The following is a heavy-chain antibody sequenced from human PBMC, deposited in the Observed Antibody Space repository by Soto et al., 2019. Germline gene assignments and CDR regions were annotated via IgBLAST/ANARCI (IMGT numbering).Heavy chain of an antibody. CDR3: ATYTSLDY. CDR2: IYSGGST. D-gene: IGHD2-2*02. J-gene: IGHJ4*02. V-gene: IGHV3-53*02. CDR1: GFTVSNNY. Sequence: EVQLVETGGGLIQPGGSLRLSCAASGFTVSNNYMSWVRQAPGKGLEWVSLIYSGGSTFYADSVKGRFTISRDNSKNTLFLQMNILRAEDTAVYFCATYTSLDYWGQGTLVTVSS.